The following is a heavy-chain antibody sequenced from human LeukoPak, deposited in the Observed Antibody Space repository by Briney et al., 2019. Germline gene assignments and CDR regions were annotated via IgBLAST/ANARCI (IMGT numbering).Heavy chain of an antibody. CDR3: AKRYGGNGFDY. Sequence: GGSLRLSCVVSEFSASNYWMSWVRQAPGKGLEWVSAISGSGGSTYYADSVKGRFTISRDNSKNTLYLQMNSLRAEDTAVYYCAKRYGGNGFDYWGQGTLVTVSS. CDR2: ISGSGGST. D-gene: IGHD4-23*01. V-gene: IGHV3-23*01. J-gene: IGHJ4*02. CDR1: EFSASNYW.